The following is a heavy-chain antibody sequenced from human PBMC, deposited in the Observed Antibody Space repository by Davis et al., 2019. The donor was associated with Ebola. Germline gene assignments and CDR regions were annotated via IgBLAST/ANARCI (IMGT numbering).Heavy chain of an antibody. CDR2: IKSKTDGGTT. V-gene: IGHV3-15*01. CDR1: GFTFSNAW. D-gene: IGHD2-2*01. Sequence: GESLKISCAASGFTFSNAWMSWVRQAPGKGLEWVGRIKSKTDGGTTDYAAPVKGRFTISRDDSKNTLYLQMNSLKTEDTAVYYCTTDRRIVVVPAAMGLGYYYYYMDVWGKGTTVTVSS. CDR3: TTDRRIVVVPAAMGLGYYYYYMDV. J-gene: IGHJ6*03.